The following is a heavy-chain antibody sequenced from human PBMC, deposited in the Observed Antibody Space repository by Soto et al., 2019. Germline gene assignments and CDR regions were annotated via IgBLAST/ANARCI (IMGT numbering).Heavy chain of an antibody. CDR2: ISSSSSYI. CDR1: GFTFSSYS. D-gene: IGHD5-12*01. J-gene: IGHJ3*02. V-gene: IGHV3-21*01. Sequence: GESLKISCAASGFTFSSYSMNWVRQAPGKGLEWVSSISSSSSYIYYADSVKGRFTISRDNAKNSLYLQMNSLRAEDTAVYYCARAGGYSGYDEGAFDIWGQGTMVTVSS. CDR3: ARAGGYSGYDEGAFDI.